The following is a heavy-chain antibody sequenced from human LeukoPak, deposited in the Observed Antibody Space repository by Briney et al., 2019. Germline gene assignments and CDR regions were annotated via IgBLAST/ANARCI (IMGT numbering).Heavy chain of an antibody. Sequence: GGSLRLSCAASGFTFSSYWMSWVRQAPGKGLEWVANIKQDGSEKYYVDSVKGRFTISRDNAKNSLYLQMNSLRAEDTAVYYCARLGSSWYWNWFDPWGQGTLVTVSS. J-gene: IGHJ5*02. CDR2: IKQDGSEK. CDR3: ARLGSSWYWNWFDP. V-gene: IGHV3-7*01. CDR1: GFTFSSYW. D-gene: IGHD6-13*01.